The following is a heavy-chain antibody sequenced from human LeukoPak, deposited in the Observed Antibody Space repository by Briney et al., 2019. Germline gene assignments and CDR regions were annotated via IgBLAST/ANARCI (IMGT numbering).Heavy chain of an antibody. J-gene: IGHJ4*02. CDR3: ARARGYSGYALGDY. CDR1: GFTFSSYA. Sequence: GRSLRLSCAASGFTFSSYAMHWVRQAPGKGLEWVAVISYDGSNKYYADSVKGRFTISRDNSKNTLYLQMNSLRAEDTAVYYSARARGYSGYALGDYWGQGTLVTVSS. V-gene: IGHV3-30*04. D-gene: IGHD5-12*01. CDR2: ISYDGSNK.